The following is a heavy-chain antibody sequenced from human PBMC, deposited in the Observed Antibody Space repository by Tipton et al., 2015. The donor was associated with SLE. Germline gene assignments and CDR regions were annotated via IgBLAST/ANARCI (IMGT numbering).Heavy chain of an antibody. Sequence: GSLRLSCTVSGGSISSHYWSWIRRPPGKALEWIAYINYSGSTNYNPSLKSRVTMSVDTSKNQFSLKLSSVTAADTAVYYCARRRGSSWYEDYFDYWGQGTLVTVSS. CDR2: INYSGST. V-gene: IGHV4-59*11. CDR1: GGSISSHY. J-gene: IGHJ4*02. CDR3: ARRRGSSWYEDYFDY. D-gene: IGHD6-13*01.